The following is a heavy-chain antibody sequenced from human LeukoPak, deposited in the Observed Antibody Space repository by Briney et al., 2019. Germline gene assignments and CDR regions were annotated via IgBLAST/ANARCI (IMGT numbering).Heavy chain of an antibody. V-gene: IGHV1-69*04. Sequence: SVKVSCKASGGTSSSYTISWVRQAPGQGLEWMGRIIPILGIANYAQKFQGRVTITADKSTSTAYMELSSLRSEDTAVYYCARDKNVVGATYYFDYWGQGTLVTVSS. CDR2: IIPILGIA. D-gene: IGHD1-26*01. CDR1: GGTSSSYT. CDR3: ARDKNVVGATYYFDY. J-gene: IGHJ4*02.